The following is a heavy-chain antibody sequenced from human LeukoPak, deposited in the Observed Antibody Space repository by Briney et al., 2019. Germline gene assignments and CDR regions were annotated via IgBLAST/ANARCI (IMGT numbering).Heavy chain of an antibody. CDR2: IKSDGST. CDR1: GFTFSSYW. V-gene: IGHV3-74*01. CDR3: ARAPSEIGGYYPEYFRH. Sequence: GESLRLSCVASGFTFSSYWMHWVRQAPGKGLVWVSRIKSDGSTNYADSVKGRFTISRDNAKNTVSLQMNSLRAEDTGVYFCARAPSEIGGYYPEYFRHWGQGTLVTVSS. D-gene: IGHD3-22*01. J-gene: IGHJ1*01.